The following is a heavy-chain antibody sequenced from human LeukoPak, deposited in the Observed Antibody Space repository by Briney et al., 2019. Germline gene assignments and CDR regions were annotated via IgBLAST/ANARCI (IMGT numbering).Heavy chain of an antibody. D-gene: IGHD2-2*02. V-gene: IGHV3-30-3*01. CDR2: ISYDGSNK. CDR1: GFTFSSYA. J-gene: IGHJ4*02. CDR3: ARALIVVVPAAIREDGY. Sequence: GGSLRLSCAASGFTFSSYAMSWVRQAPGKGLEWVAVISYDGSNKYYADSVKGRFTISRDNSKNTLYLQMNSLRAEDTAVYYCARALIVVVPAAIREDGYWGQGTLVTVSS.